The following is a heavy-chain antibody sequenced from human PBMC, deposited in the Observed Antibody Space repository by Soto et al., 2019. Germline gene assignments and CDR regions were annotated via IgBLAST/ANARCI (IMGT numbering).Heavy chain of an antibody. D-gene: IGHD3-22*01. CDR3: ARQYYYDSSGYPYFDY. Sequence: SVKVSCKASGGTFSSYAISWVRQAPGQGLEWMGGIIPIFGTANYAQKFQGRATITADESTSTAYMELSSLRSEDTAVYYCARQYYYDSSGYPYFDYWGQGTLVTVSS. CDR2: IIPIFGTA. V-gene: IGHV1-69*13. J-gene: IGHJ4*02. CDR1: GGTFSSYA.